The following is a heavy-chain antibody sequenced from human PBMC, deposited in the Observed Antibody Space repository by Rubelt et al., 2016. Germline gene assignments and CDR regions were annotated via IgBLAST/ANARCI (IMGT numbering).Heavy chain of an antibody. J-gene: IGHJ3*02. CDR3: ARAPNPHDAFDI. Sequence: QLQLQESGPGLVKPSETLSLTCTVSGGSISSSSYYWGWIRQPTGKGLEWIGSIYFSGSTYYNPSLKSRVTISFDTSKNQFALKLSSVTAADTAVYYCARAPNPHDAFDIWGQGTMVTVSS. CDR1: GGSISSSSYY. CDR2: IYFSGST. V-gene: IGHV4-39*07.